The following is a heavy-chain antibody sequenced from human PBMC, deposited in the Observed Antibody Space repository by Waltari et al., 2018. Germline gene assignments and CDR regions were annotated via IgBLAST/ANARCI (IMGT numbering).Heavy chain of an antibody. J-gene: IGHJ4*02. CDR1: GYSFTSYW. CDR3: ARPPGGSAREGY. CDR2: IYPGCSGT. V-gene: IGHV5-51*03. D-gene: IGHD6-6*01. Sequence: EVQLVQSGAEVKKPGESLKSSCKGSGYSFTSYWICWVRQMTGKGLEWMGIIYPGCSGTRHSPSFQGQVTTSADKSSSTAYLQWSSLKASDTAMYYCARPPGGSAREGYWGQGTLVTVSS.